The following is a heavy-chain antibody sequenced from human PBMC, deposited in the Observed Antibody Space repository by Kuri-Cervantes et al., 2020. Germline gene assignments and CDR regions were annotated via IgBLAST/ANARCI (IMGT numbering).Heavy chain of an antibody. Sequence: SETLSLTCTVSGGSISSGGYYWSWIRQHPGKGLEWIGYIYYSGSTNYNPSLKSRVTISVDTSKNQFSLKLSSVTAADTAVYYCAREGRSGGYYYYGMDVWGQGTTVTVSS. CDR3: AREGRSGGYYYYGMDV. CDR2: IYYSGST. J-gene: IGHJ6*02. D-gene: IGHD1-26*01. CDR1: GGSISSGGYY. V-gene: IGHV4-61*08.